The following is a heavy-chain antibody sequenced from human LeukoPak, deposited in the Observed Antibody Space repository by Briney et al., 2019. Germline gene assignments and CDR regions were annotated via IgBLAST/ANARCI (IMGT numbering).Heavy chain of an antibody. CDR2: ISSSSSTI. CDR3: ARGPAGYSSSWYGVYFDY. D-gene: IGHD6-13*01. J-gene: IGHJ4*02. CDR1: GFTFSSYI. V-gene: IGHV3-48*01. Sequence: GGSLRLSCAASGFTFSSYIMNWVRQAPGKGLEWVSYISSSSSTIYYADSVKGRFTISRDNAKNSLYLQMNSLRAEDTAVYYCARGPAGYSSSWYGVYFDYWGQGTLVTVSS.